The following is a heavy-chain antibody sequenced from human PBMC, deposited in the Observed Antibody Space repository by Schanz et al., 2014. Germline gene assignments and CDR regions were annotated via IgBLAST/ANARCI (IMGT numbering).Heavy chain of an antibody. J-gene: IGHJ6*02. CDR1: GFTFSGSA. CDR2: IRSKTNNYAA. Sequence: VHLVESGGGVVQPGGSLRLSCAASGFTFSGSAMHWVRQASGKGLEWVGRIRSKTNNYAAEYAAPVKSRFTISRDDSKHTAYLQMNGLKAEDTAVYDCASPEDSSLDYYYGMDVWGQGTTVTVSS. V-gene: IGHV3-73*01. CDR3: ASPEDSSLDYYYGMDV. D-gene: IGHD5-18*01.